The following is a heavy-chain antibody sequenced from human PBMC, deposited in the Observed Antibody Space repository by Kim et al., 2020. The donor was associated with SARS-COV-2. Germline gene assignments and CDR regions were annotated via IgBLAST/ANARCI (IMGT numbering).Heavy chain of an antibody. D-gene: IGHD6-13*01. CDR2: IVVGSGNT. CDR1: GFTFTSSA. Sequence: SVKVSCKASGFTFTSSAVQWVRQARGQRLEWIGWIVVGSGNTNYAQKFQERVTITRDMSTSTAYMELSSLRSEDTAVYYCAAEQQPHPHYYYGMDVWGQGTTVTVSS. V-gene: IGHV1-58*01. J-gene: IGHJ6*02. CDR3: AAEQQPHPHYYYGMDV.